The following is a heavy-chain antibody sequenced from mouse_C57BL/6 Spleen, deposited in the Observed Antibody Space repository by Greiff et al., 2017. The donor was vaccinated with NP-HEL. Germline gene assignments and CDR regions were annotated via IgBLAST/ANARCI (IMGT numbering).Heavy chain of an antibody. V-gene: IGHV1-55*01. CDR2: IYPGSGSP. CDR1: GYTFTSYW. J-gene: IGHJ1*03. Sequence: QVQLKQPGAELVKPGASVKMSCKASGYTFTSYWITWVKQRPGQGLEWIGDIYPGSGSPNYNEKFKSKATLTVDTSSSTAYMQLSSLTSEDSAVYYCARHGSRSYWYFDVWGTGTTVTVSS. CDR3: ARHGSRSYWYFDV. D-gene: IGHD1-1*01.